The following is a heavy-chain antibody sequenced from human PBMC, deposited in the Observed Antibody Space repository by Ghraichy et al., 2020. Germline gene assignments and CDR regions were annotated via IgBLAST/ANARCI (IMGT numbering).Heavy chain of an antibody. J-gene: IGHJ4*02. Sequence: LSLTCAASGFTFSSYAMSWVRQAPGKGLEWVSAISGSGGSTYYADSVKGRFTISRDNSKNTLYLQMNSLRAEDTAVYYCAKTGGIVGATALFDYWGQGTLVTVSS. CDR1: GFTFSSYA. CDR2: ISGSGGST. D-gene: IGHD1-26*01. CDR3: AKTGGIVGATALFDY. V-gene: IGHV3-23*01.